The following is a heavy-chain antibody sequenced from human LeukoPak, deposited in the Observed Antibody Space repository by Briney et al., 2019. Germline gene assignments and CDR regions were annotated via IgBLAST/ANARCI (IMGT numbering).Heavy chain of an antibody. CDR2: VSSSGSTT. Sequence: PGGSLRLSCAASGFTFSDYYMSWIRQAPGKGLEWVSYVSSSGSTTYYADSVKGRFTISRDNAKNSLYLQMNSLRAEDTAVYYCASTLDVAAAGDFDYWGQGTLVTVSS. J-gene: IGHJ4*02. CDR3: ASTLDVAAAGDFDY. V-gene: IGHV3-11*01. D-gene: IGHD6-13*01. CDR1: GFTFSDYY.